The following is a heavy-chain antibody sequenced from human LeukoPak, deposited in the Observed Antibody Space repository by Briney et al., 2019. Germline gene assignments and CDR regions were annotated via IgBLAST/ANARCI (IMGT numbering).Heavy chain of an antibody. Sequence: PSETLSLTCTVSGGSISSYYWSWIRQPPGKGLEWIGYIYTSGSTNYNPSLKSRVTISVDTSKNQFSLKLSSVTAADTAVYYCARQRGYYFYYWGQGTLVTVSS. V-gene: IGHV4-4*09. J-gene: IGHJ4*02. CDR2: IYTSGST. CDR1: GGSISSYY. D-gene: IGHD1-1*01. CDR3: ARQRGYYFYY.